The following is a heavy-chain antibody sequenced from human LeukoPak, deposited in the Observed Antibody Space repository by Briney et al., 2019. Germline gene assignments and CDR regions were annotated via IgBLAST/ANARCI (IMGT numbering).Heavy chain of an antibody. J-gene: IGHJ4*02. CDR1: GYSFTSYW. CDR2: IYPGDSDI. CDR3: VRHGLGSSWFGFDN. Sequence: GESLKISCKGSGYSFTSYWIGWVRQMPGKGLEWMGIIYPGDSDIRYSPSFQGQVTISVDKSMSTAYLQWSSLQASDTAMYYCVRHGLGSSWFGFDNWGQGTLVTVSS. D-gene: IGHD6-13*01. V-gene: IGHV5-51*01.